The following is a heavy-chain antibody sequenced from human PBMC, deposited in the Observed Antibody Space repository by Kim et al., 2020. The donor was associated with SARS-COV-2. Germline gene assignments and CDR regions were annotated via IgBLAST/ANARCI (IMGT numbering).Heavy chain of an antibody. D-gene: IGHD3-9*01. Sequence: GGSLRLSCAASGFSFSNNWMYWVRQAPGKGLVWVSRIDSDGSITNYADSVKGRFIISRDNGKNTLYLQMKSVRAEDTAVYYCAKVGYDWSIDYWGQGTPVTVSS. CDR3: AKVGYDWSIDY. CDR1: GFSFSNNW. J-gene: IGHJ4*02. V-gene: IGHV3-74*01. CDR2: IDSDGSIT.